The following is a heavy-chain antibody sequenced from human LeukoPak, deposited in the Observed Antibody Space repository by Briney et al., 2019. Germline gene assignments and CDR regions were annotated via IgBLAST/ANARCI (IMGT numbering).Heavy chain of an antibody. D-gene: IGHD1-1*01. Sequence: GGSLRLSCAASKFPFGSYDMHWVRQAPGKGLEWVTLISYDGSNKYYADSVKGRFTISRDNSKNTLFLQMNSLRAEDTALYYCAKDRRIGDRGRGWKDRYFDSWRQGTLVTVSS. CDR1: KFPFGSYD. CDR3: AKDRRIGDRGRGWKDRYFDS. CDR2: ISYDGSNK. J-gene: IGHJ4*02. V-gene: IGHV3-30*18.